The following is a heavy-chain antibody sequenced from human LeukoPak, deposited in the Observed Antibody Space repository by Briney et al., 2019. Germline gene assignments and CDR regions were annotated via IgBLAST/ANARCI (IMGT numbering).Heavy chain of an antibody. D-gene: IGHD2-8*02. CDR3: ASGGNYCTGGACYGD. V-gene: IGHV3-53*01. J-gene: IGHJ4*02. CDR2: IYSGGAT. Sequence: GGSLRLSCAASGFTVSDDYISWVRQTPGKGLEWVSVIYSGGATFYADSVKGRFTISRDNSKNTAHLQMNSLRAEDTAVYYCASGGNYCTGGACYGDWGQGTLVTVSS. CDR1: GFTVSDDY.